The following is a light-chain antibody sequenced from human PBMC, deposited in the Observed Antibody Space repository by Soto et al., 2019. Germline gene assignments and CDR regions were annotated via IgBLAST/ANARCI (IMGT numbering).Light chain of an antibody. J-gene: IGLJ1*01. CDR2: SNN. CDR3: AAWDDRLNARV. Sequence: SVLTQPPSASRTPGQRVTISCSGSSSNIGSNTVNWYQQLPGTAPKLLIYSNNQRPSGVPDRFSGSKSGTSASLAISGLHSEDEADYYCAAWDDRLNARVFGAGTKVTVL. CDR1: SSNIGSNT. V-gene: IGLV1-44*01.